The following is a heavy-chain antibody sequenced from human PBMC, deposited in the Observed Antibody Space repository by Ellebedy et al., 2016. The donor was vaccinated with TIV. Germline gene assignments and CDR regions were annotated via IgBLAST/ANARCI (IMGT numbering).Heavy chain of an antibody. V-gene: IGHV4-34*01. CDR1: GGSFSGYY. J-gene: IGHJ3*02. CDR3: ARSVVPAAIAAFDI. Sequence: SETLSLXXAVYGGSFSGYYWSWIRQPPGKGLEWIGEINHSGSTNYNPSLKSRVTISVDTSKNQFSLKLSSVTAADTAVYYCARSVVPAAIAAFDIWGQGTMVTVSS. CDR2: INHSGST. D-gene: IGHD2-2*02.